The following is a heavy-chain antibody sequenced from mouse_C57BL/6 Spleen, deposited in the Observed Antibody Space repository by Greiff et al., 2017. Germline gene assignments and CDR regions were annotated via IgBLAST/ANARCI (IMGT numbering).Heavy chain of an antibody. CDR3: ARGRGTAWFAY. CDR2: INPSTGGT. Sequence: VQLKESGPELVKPGASVKISCKASGYSFTGYYMNWVKQSPEKSLEWIGEINPSTGGTTYNQKFKAKATLTVDKSSSTAYMQLKSLISEDSAVYYCARGRGTAWFAYWGQGTLVTVSA. V-gene: IGHV1-42*01. D-gene: IGHD3-3*01. CDR1: GYSFTGYY. J-gene: IGHJ3*01.